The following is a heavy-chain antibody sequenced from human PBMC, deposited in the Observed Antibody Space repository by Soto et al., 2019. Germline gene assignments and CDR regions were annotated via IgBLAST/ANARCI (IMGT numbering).Heavy chain of an antibody. V-gene: IGHV3-15*01. Sequence: GSLRLSCTASGFTFSNMWMSWVRQAPGKGLEWVGRIKDKTDGGTTDYAAPVKGRFAISRDDSKSRLYLQMNSLKTDATAVYYCTTGHYWGQGTLVTVSS. J-gene: IGHJ4*02. CDR2: IKDKTDGGTT. CDR3: TTGHY. CDR1: GFTFSNMW.